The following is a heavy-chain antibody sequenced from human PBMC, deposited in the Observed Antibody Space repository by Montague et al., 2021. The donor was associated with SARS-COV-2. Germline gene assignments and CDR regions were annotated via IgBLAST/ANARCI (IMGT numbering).Heavy chain of an antibody. D-gene: IGHD3-10*01. J-gene: IGHJ4*02. CDR2: MHFTGKT. V-gene: IGHV4-4*07. CDR1: GDSITNHY. Sequence: SETLSLTCSVSGDSITNHYWSWIRQPAGKGLEWIGRMHFTGKTNFSPFFSSRLTMSADTSKNQFSLKLTSVTAANTAIYFCARDRFDFGAGRQGTIDFWGQGTLVTVSS. CDR3: ARDRFDFGAGRQGTIDF.